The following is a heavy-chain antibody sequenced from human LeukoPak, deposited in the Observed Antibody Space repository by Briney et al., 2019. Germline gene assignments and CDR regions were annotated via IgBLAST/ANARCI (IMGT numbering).Heavy chain of an antibody. CDR3: AKATGGIKGDY. D-gene: IGHD1-14*01. CDR1: GFTFSSSG. J-gene: IGHJ4*02. Sequence: GGSLRLSCAASGFTFSSSGMHWVRQAPGKGLEWVAFISYGGSSKYYADSVKGRFTISRDNSKNTLYLQMNSLRPEDTAVYYCAKATGGIKGDYWGQGTLVTVSS. CDR2: ISYGGSSK. V-gene: IGHV3-30*02.